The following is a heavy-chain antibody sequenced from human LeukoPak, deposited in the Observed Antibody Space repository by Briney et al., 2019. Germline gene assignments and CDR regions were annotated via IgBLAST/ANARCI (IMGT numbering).Heavy chain of an antibody. J-gene: IGHJ5*02. CDR2: ISSSGTFI. Sequence: GGSLKLSCAASGFTFSPYSMNWVRQAPGKGLEWVSSISSSGTFIYYADSLQGRFTISRDSATNSLYLQMNNLRVEGTAIYYCAAKYYSSSPFDPWGQGTLVTVSS. CDR3: AAKYYSSSPFDP. D-gene: IGHD2-2*01. CDR1: GFTFSPYS. V-gene: IGHV3-21*01.